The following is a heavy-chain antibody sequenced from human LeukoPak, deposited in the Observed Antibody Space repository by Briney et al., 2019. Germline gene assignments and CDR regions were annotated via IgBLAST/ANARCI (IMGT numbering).Heavy chain of an antibody. CDR3: ARQTRYNYGPAFDF. D-gene: IGHD5-18*01. CDR1: GGSISSYY. J-gene: IGHJ4*02. CDR2: IYTSGST. V-gene: IGHV4-4*07. Sequence: SETLSLTCTVSGGSISSYYWSWIRQPAGKGLEWIGRIYTSGSTNYNPSLKSRVTMSVSTSKNQFSLSLSSVTAADTAVYYCARQTRYNYGPAFDFWGQGALVTVSS.